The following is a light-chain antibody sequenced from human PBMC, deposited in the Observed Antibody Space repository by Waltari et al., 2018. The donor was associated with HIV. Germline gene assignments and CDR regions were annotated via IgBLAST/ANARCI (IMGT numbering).Light chain of an antibody. CDR2: GAS. CDR1: ESVNSD. CDR3: QQYNNWPPAWT. Sequence: DIMMTQSPVTLSASPGERVTLSCRASESVNSDLAWYQQKPGQAPRLLIHGASTRATGIPPRFSGSGSETQFTLTISSLQSEDCAVYYCQQYNNWPPAWTFGRGTRVEI. J-gene: IGKJ1*01. V-gene: IGKV3-15*01.